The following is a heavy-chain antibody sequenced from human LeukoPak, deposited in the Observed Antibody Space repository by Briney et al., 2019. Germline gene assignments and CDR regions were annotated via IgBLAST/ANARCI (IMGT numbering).Heavy chain of an antibody. CDR1: GGSFSGYY. V-gene: IGHV4-34*01. D-gene: IGHD6-19*01. CDR3: VRDSSGWYRWFDP. Sequence: SETLSLTCAVYGGSFSGYYWSWIRQPPGKGLEWIGEINHSGSTNYNPSLKSRVTISVDTSKNQFSLNLSSVTAADTAVYYCVRDSSGWYRWFDPWGQGTLVTVS. CDR2: INHSGST. J-gene: IGHJ5*02.